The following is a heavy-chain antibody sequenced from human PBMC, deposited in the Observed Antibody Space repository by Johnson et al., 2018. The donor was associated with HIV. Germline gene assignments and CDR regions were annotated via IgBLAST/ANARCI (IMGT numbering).Heavy chain of an antibody. Sequence: MQLVESGGGLVQPGGSLRLSCAASGFTFSDHYMDWVRQAPGKGLEWVGRTRNKANSYTTEYAASVKGRFTISRDYSKNSLYLQMNSLRAEYTAVYYCARDHSGYDSVTAAFDIWGQGTMVTVSS. CDR2: TRNKANSYTT. CDR3: ARDHSGYDSVTAAFDI. D-gene: IGHD5-12*01. J-gene: IGHJ3*02. V-gene: IGHV3-72*01. CDR1: GFTFSDHY.